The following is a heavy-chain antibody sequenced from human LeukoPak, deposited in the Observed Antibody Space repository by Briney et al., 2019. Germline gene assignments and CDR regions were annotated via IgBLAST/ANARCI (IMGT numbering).Heavy chain of an antibody. CDR2: MNPNSGNT. V-gene: IGHV1-8*01. D-gene: IGHD2-8*01. CDR1: GYTFTSYD. Sequence: ASVKVSCKASGYTFTSYDINWVRQATGQGLEWMGWMNPNSGNTGYAQKFQGRVTMTRNTSISTAYMELSSLRSEDTAVYYCARVERLRYCTNGVGYYYYYGMDVWGQGTTVTVSS. J-gene: IGHJ6*02. CDR3: ARVERLRYCTNGVGYYYYYGMDV.